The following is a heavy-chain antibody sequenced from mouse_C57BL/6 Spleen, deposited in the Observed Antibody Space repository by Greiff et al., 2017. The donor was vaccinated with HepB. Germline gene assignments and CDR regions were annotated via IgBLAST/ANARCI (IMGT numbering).Heavy chain of an antibody. V-gene: IGHV5-17*01. CDR1: GFTFTDYG. Sequence: EVQLMESGAGLVKPGGSLKLSCAASGFTFTDYGMHWVRQAPEKGLEWVAYISSGSSTIDYADTVKGRSTISRDNAKNTLFLQLTSLRSEDTAMYYCARMGHWGQGTSVTVSS. J-gene: IGHJ4*01. CDR3: ARMGH. CDR2: ISSGSSTI.